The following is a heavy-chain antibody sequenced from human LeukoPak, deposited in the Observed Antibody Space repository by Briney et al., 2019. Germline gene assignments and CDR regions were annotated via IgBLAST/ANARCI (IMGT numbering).Heavy chain of an antibody. CDR3: VKVGISIYDR. J-gene: IGHJ4*02. CDR2: ITFHGRDT. V-gene: IGHV3-64D*06. CDR1: GLTFSSSD. Sequence: AGGSLRLSCSASGLTFSSSDMHWVRQAPGKALEYVSAITFHGRDTYYADSVKGRFTISRDNSKDTLYLQMSNLRPEDTAIYYCVKVGISIYDRWGEGTLVTVSS. D-gene: IGHD1-14*01.